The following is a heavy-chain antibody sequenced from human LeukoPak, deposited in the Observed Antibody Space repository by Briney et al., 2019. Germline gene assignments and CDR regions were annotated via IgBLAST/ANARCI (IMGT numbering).Heavy chain of an antibody. J-gene: IGHJ4*02. CDR3: ARRPRGGWHSSSFNYFDY. V-gene: IGHV4-30-2*01. CDR2: IYYTGST. D-gene: IGHD6-6*01. CDR1: DGSITSDGYS. Sequence: KPSETLSLTCAVSDGSITSDGYSWSWIRQPPGKGLEWIGYIYYTGSTYYNPSLKSRVTLSVDRSKNQFSLKLSSVTAADTAVYYCARRPRGGWHSSSFNYFDYWGQGTLVTVSS.